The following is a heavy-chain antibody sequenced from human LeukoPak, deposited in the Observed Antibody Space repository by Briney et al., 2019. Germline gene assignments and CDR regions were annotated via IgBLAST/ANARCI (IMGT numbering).Heavy chain of an antibody. J-gene: IGHJ5*02. Sequence: ASVKVSCKASGYTFTGYYMHWVRQAPGQGLEWMGWINPNSGGTNYAQNFQGRVTMTRDTSISTAYMELSRLTSDDTAGYYCARGRGAYGGSFYNWFDPWGQGTLVTVSS. CDR2: INPNSGGT. D-gene: IGHD1-26*01. CDR3: ARGRGAYGGSFYNWFDP. V-gene: IGHV1-2*02. CDR1: GYTFTGYY.